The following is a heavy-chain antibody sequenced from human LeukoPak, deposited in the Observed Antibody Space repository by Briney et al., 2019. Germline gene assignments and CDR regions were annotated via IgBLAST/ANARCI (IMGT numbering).Heavy chain of an antibody. Sequence: SETLSLTCTVSGGSISSSTYYWGWIRQPPGKGLEWIGNIYYTGSTCYNPSLKSRVTISVDTSKNQFSLKLSSVTAADTAVYYCARWITSFDFWGQGALVTVSS. CDR2: IYYTGST. CDR3: ARWITSFDF. V-gene: IGHV4-39*01. D-gene: IGHD3-16*01. CDR1: GGSISSSTYY. J-gene: IGHJ4*02.